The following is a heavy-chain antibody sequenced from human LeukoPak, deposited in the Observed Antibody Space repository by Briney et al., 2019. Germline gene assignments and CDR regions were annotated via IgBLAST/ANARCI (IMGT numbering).Heavy chain of an antibody. CDR1: GFTFSSYG. CDR3: ARAPPLTTYYDFWSDFYGMDV. D-gene: IGHD3-3*01. J-gene: IGHJ6*02. CDR2: ISYDGSNK. Sequence: GGSLRLSCAASGFTFSSYGMHWVRQAPGKGLEWVAVISYDGSNKYYADSVKGRFTISRDNSKNTLYLQMNSLRAEDTAVYYCARAPPLTTYYDFWSDFYGMDVWGQGTTVTVSS. V-gene: IGHV3-30*03.